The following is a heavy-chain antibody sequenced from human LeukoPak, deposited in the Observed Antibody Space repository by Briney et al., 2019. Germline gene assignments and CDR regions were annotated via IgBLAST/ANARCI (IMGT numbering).Heavy chain of an antibody. CDR2: IYYSGST. CDR3: ARGRNGDYYGSGSYYPAWFDY. V-gene: IGHV4-59*12. Sequence: PSETLSLTCTVSGGSISSYYWSWIRQPPGKGLEWIGYIYYSGSTNYNPSLKSRVTISVDTSKNQFSLKLSSVTAADTAVYYCARGRNGDYYGSGSYYPAWFDYWGQGTLVTVSS. CDR1: GGSISSYY. D-gene: IGHD3-10*01. J-gene: IGHJ4*02.